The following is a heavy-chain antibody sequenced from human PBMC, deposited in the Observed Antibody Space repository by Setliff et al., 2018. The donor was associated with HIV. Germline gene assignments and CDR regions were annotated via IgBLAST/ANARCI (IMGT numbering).Heavy chain of an antibody. V-gene: IGHV4-34*01. CDR1: GGSLTNYY. D-gene: IGHD3-9*01. CDR2: IYHSGTT. Sequence: TCAVYGGSLTNYYWTWIRQPPGKGLEWIGEIYHSGTTNYNPSLKSRVTISVDTSKNQFSLKLSSVTAADTAVYYCARGRDYDILTGYFDYWGQGTLVTVSS. CDR3: ARGRDYDILTGYFDY. J-gene: IGHJ4*02.